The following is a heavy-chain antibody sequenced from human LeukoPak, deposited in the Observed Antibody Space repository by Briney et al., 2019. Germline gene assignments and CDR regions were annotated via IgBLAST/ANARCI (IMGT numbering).Heavy chain of an antibody. V-gene: IGHV3-48*01. CDR2: ISSSRSAI. Sequence: GGSLRLSCAASGFTFSSYSMNWVRQAPGKGLEWISYISSSRSAIFYADSVKGRFTISRDNAKNSLYLQMSSLRAEDTAVYYCASRAGALDYWGQGTLVTVSS. J-gene: IGHJ4*02. D-gene: IGHD1-26*01. CDR1: GFTFSSYS. CDR3: ASRAGALDY.